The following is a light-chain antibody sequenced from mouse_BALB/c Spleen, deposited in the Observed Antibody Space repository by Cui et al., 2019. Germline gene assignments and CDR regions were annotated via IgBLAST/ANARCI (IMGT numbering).Light chain of an antibody. J-gene: IGKJ4*01. CDR1: QGLLNSGNQKNS. V-gene: IGKV8-19*01. CDR3: QNDYSYT. Sequence: EILMTQAPSSLTVTSGEKVTISCKPSQGLLNSGNQKNSLTWYQQKPGQPPILLIYWASTRESGVPDRFTGSGSGTDFTLTISSVQAEDLAVYYCQNDYSYTFGSGTKLEIK. CDR2: WAS.